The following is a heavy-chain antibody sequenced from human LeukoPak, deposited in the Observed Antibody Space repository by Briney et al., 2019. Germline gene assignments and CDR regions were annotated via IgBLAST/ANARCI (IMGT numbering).Heavy chain of an antibody. V-gene: IGHV4-39*01. Sequence: SETLSLTCTVSGDSINSNSYFWGWIRQPPGKGLEWIGSIYSGSTYYIPSLKSRVTISVDMSKNQFSLRLSSVTAADTAVYYCTRDGSSRSLATWGQGILVTVSS. CDR3: TRDGSSRSLAT. D-gene: IGHD5-24*01. CDR2: IYSGST. CDR1: GDSINSNSYF. J-gene: IGHJ5*02.